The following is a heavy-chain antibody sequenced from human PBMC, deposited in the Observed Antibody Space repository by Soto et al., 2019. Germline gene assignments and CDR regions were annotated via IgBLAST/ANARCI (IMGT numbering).Heavy chain of an antibody. CDR2: IYPGDSDT. Sequence: GESLKISCKGSGYSFTSYWIGWVRQTPGKGLEWMGIIYPGDSDTRYSPSFQGQVTISADKSISTAYLQWSSLKASDTAMYYCARQTKNYGDYSDYWGQGTLVTVSS. CDR1: GYSFTSYW. V-gene: IGHV5-51*01. D-gene: IGHD4-17*01. CDR3: ARQTKNYGDYSDY. J-gene: IGHJ4*02.